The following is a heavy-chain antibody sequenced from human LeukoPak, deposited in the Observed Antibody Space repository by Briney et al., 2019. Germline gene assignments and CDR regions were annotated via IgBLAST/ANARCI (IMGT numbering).Heavy chain of an antibody. D-gene: IGHD3-22*01. CDR1: GLNFSAYG. Sequence: PGGSLRLSCTASGLNFSAYGMHWVRQAPGKGLDWVAVISFHGTNEYYADSVKGRFTISRDNSNNTLYLQMNSVRAEDTAVYYCAKGRRGSSYVHYFDTWGQGTLVTVSS. CDR3: AKGRRGSSYVHYFDT. J-gene: IGHJ1*01. CDR2: ISFHGTNE. V-gene: IGHV3-30*18.